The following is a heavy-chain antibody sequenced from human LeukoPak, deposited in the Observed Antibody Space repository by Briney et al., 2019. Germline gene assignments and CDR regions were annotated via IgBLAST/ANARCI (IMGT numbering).Heavy chain of an antibody. CDR1: GFTFSSYW. CDR2: IKQDGSEK. Sequence: PGGYLRLSCAASGFTFSSYWMSWVRQAPGKGLEWVANIKQDGSEKYYVDSVKGRFTISRDNAKNSLYLQMNSLRAEDTAVYYCAKDRGWLQFDYWGQGTLVTVSS. CDR3: AKDRGWLQFDY. J-gene: IGHJ4*02. V-gene: IGHV3-7*01. D-gene: IGHD5-24*01.